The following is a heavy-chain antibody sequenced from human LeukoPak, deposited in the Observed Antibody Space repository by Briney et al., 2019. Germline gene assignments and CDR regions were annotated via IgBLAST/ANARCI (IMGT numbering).Heavy chain of an antibody. CDR1: GGSISSGDYY. CDR2: IYHNGNT. CDR3: ASGGYSYGFDY. J-gene: IGHJ4*02. Sequence: SQTLSLTCNVSGGSISSGDYYWSWIRQPPGKGLEWIGYIYHNGNTYYSPSLKSRVTISVDRSKNQLSLKLSSVTAADTAMYYCASGGYSYGFDYWGQGTLVTVSS. D-gene: IGHD5-18*01. V-gene: IGHV4-30-2*01.